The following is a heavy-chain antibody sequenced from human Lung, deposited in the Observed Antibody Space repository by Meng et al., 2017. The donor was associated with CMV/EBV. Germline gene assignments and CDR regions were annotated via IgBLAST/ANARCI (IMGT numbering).Heavy chain of an antibody. CDR1: GFTFSSYW. Sequence: GGSLRLSCAASGFTFSSYWMHWVRQAPGKGLVWVSRINSDGSSTSYADSVKGRFTISRDNAKNTLYLQMNSLRAEDTAVYYCARVFDYDFWSGYYTNGMDVWGQGTTVXVSS. V-gene: IGHV3-74*01. CDR2: INSDGSST. D-gene: IGHD3-3*01. CDR3: ARVFDYDFWSGYYTNGMDV. J-gene: IGHJ6*02.